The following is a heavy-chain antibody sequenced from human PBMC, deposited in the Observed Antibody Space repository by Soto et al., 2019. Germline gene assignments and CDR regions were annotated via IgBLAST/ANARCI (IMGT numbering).Heavy chain of an antibody. Sequence: ASVKVSCKSSGYTFTKFGISWVRQAPGQGLEWMGWNSAYNDNTNYAQKLQGRVTITRDTSASTAYMELSSLRSEDTAVYYCARGLGLYYFDYWGQGTLVTVSS. D-gene: IGHD1-26*01. J-gene: IGHJ4*02. CDR3: ARGLGLYYFDY. V-gene: IGHV1-18*01. CDR1: GYTFTKFG. CDR2: NSAYNDNT.